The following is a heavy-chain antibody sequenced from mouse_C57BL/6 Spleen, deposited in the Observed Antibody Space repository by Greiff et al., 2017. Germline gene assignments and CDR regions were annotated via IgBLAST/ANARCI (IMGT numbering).Heavy chain of an antibody. Sequence: QVQLQQSGAELVRPGASVTLSCKASGYTFTDYEMHWVKQTPVHGLEWIGAIDPETGGTAYNQKFKGKAILTADKSSSTAYMELRSLTSEDSAVYYCTTVDGYYYAMDYWGQGTSGTVSS. CDR3: TTVDGYYYAMDY. CDR1: GYTFTDYE. D-gene: IGHD2-3*01. CDR2: IDPETGGT. V-gene: IGHV1-15*01. J-gene: IGHJ4*01.